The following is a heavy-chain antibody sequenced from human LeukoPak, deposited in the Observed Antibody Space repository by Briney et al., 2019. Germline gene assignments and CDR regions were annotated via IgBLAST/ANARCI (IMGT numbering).Heavy chain of an antibody. CDR3: TRDTDGSIDY. Sequence: VGALRLSCAASGFTFTNSCMSWVPHAPGKGLEWVAKLKQDGSTKPYVDSLKGRFTISRDNPKNSLYLQKNNLRADDTAIYYCTRDTDGSIDYWGQGILVTVAS. CDR2: LKQDGSTK. D-gene: IGHD1-26*01. CDR1: GFTFTNSC. J-gene: IGHJ4*02. V-gene: IGHV3-7*01.